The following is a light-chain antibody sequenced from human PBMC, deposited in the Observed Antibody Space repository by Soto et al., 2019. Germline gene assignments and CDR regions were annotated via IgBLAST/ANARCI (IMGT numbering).Light chain of an antibody. Sequence: QAVVTQPPSASGTPGQRVTVSCSGSSSNIGSNTVNWYQQLPGTAPKLLIYSNNQRPSGVPDRFSGSKSGTSASLAISGLQSEDEADYYCAAWDDSLNVVVFGGETKLTVL. CDR3: AAWDDSLNVVV. CDR1: SSNIGSNT. V-gene: IGLV1-44*01. J-gene: IGLJ2*01. CDR2: SNN.